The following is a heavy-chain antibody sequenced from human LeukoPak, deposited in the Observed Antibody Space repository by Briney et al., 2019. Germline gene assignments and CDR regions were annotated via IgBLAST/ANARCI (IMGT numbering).Heavy chain of an antibody. CDR2: ISWNSGSI. D-gene: IGHD6-13*01. CDR1: GFTFDDYA. Sequence: GGSLRLSCAASGFTFDDYAMHWVRQAPGKGLEWVSGISWNSGSIGYADSVKGRFTISRDNAKNSLYLQMNSLRDEDTAVYYCARAAPYSSSFKYFQHWGQGTLVTVSS. CDR3: ARAAPYSSSFKYFQH. V-gene: IGHV3-9*01. J-gene: IGHJ1*01.